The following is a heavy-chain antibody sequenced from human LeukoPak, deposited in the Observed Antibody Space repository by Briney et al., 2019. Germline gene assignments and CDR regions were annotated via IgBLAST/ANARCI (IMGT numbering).Heavy chain of an antibody. CDR2: IYYSGST. CDR3: ARRSASSGWDDWFDP. V-gene: IGHV4-39*01. D-gene: IGHD6-19*01. J-gene: IGHJ5*02. CDR1: GFTFSDYY. Sequence: PGGSLRLSCAASGFTFSDYYMNWIRQAPGKGLEWIGSIYYSGSTYYNPSLKSRVTISVDTSKNQFFLKVSSVTAADTAVYYCARRSASSGWDDWFDPWCQGTLVTVSS.